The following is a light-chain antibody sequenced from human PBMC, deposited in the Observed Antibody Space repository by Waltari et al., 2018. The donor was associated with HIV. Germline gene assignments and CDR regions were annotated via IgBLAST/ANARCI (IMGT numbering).Light chain of an antibody. CDR3: QQSYSTPLWT. J-gene: IGKJ2*02. CDR1: QSISNH. CDR2: GAS. V-gene: IGKV1-39*01. Sequence: DIQVTQSPSSLSASVGDRVTITCRTSQSISNHLNWYQQKPGKAPNLLIYGASTLQNGVPSRFSGSGSGTDFTLTISSLQPEDFATYYCQQSYSTPLWTFGQGTKLEIK.